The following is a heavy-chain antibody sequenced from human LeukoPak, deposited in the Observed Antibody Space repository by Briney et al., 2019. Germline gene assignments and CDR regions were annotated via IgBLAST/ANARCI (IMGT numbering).Heavy chain of an antibody. CDR3: ARFGAWRSALDY. CDR1: GYSISSGYY. CDR2: IYHSGST. D-gene: IGHD3-16*01. Sequence: SETLSLTCTVSGYSISSGYYCGWIRQPPGKGLEWIGSIYHSGSTYYNPSLKSRVTISVDTSKNQFSLKLSSVTAADTAVYYCARFGAWRSALDYWGQGTLVTVSS. V-gene: IGHV4-38-2*02. J-gene: IGHJ4*02.